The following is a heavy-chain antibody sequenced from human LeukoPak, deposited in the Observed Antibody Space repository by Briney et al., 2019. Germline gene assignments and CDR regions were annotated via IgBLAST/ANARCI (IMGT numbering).Heavy chain of an antibody. J-gene: IGHJ6*02. CDR2: INPNSGGT. V-gene: IGHV1-2*02. CDR3: ARPVTIFDYYGMDV. Sequence: ASVNVSCKASGYTFTGYYMHWVRQAPGQGLEWMGWINPNSGGTNYAQKLQGRVTMTRDTSISTAYMELSRLRSDDTAVYYCARPVTIFDYYGMDVWGQGTTVTVSS. D-gene: IGHD3-9*01. CDR1: GYTFTGYY.